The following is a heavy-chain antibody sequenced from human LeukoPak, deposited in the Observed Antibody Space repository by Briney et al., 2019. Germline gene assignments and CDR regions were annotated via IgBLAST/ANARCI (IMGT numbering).Heavy chain of an antibody. D-gene: IGHD3-22*01. J-gene: IGHJ4*02. CDR3: ARGRSSGDY. CDR2: ISSSSSYI. V-gene: IGHV3-21*01. Sequence: RTGGSLRLSCAASGFTFSSYSMYWVRQAPGKGLEWVSSISSSSSYIYYADSVKGRFTISRDNAKNSLYLQMNSLRAEDTAVYYCARGRSSGDYWGQGTLVTVSS. CDR1: GFTFSSYS.